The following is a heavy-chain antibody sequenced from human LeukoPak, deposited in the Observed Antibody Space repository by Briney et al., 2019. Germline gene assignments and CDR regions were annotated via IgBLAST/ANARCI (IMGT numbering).Heavy chain of an antibody. J-gene: IGHJ4*02. Sequence: ASVKVPCKASGYTFTGYYMHWVRQAPGQGLEWMGWINPNSGGTDYAQKFQGRVTMTRDTSITTAYMELRRLRSDDTAVYYCARGTAEGYTYGRYYFDYWGQGTLVTVSS. CDR3: ARGTAEGYTYGRYYFDY. V-gene: IGHV1-2*02. CDR1: GYTFTGYY. CDR2: INPNSGGT. D-gene: IGHD5-18*01.